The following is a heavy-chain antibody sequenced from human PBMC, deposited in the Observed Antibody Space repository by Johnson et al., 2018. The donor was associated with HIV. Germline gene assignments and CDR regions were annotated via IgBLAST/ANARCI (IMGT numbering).Heavy chain of an antibody. D-gene: IGHD6-6*01. Sequence: VQLVESGGGVVQPGRSLRLSCAASGFAVSNNHLSWVRQAPGKGLEWVSVIFGGGDIYYTDSVTGRFILSRDNSKNTVDLQMNSLKMEDTAVYYCARSRYSSASNDAFDIWGQGTMVTVSS. CDR3: ARSRYSSASNDAFDI. V-gene: IGHV3-66*02. J-gene: IGHJ3*02. CDR1: GFAVSNNH. CDR2: IFGGGDI.